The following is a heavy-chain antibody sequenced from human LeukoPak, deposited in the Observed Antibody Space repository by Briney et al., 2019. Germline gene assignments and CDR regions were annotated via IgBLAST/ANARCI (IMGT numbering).Heavy chain of an antibody. V-gene: IGHV1-69*04. Sequence: ASVKVSCKASRGTFSNSAISWVRQAPGQGLEWMGRIAPVLEITNYAQKFQGRLTFTADISTSTAYMELSGLRSEDTAIYFCARGYSGLHFDSWGQGSLVTVSS. CDR1: RGTFSNSA. D-gene: IGHD1-26*01. J-gene: IGHJ4*02. CDR2: IAPVLEIT. CDR3: ARGYSGLHFDS.